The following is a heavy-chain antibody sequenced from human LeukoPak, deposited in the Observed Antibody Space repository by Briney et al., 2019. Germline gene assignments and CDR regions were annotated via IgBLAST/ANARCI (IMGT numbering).Heavy chain of an antibody. CDR1: GFTFSSYS. V-gene: IGHV3-21*01. CDR3: ARDRRDCSSTSRRDY. CDR2: ISSSSSYI. D-gene: IGHD2-2*01. Sequence: GGSLRLSCAASGFTFSSYSMNWVRQAPGKGLEWVSSISSSSSYIYYADSVKGRFTISRDNAKNSLYLQMNSLRAEDTAVYYCARDRRDCSSTSRRDYWGQGTLVTVSS. J-gene: IGHJ4*02.